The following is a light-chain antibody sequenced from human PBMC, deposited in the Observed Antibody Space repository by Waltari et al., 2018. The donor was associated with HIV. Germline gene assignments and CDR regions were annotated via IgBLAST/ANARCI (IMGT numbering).Light chain of an antibody. V-gene: IGLV2-23*02. CDR1: SSDVGSYNL. Sequence: SITISCTGTSSDVGSYNLVSWYQYHPGKAPKLIIYEVSKRPSGVSNRFSGSKSGNTASLTVSGLQAEDEAHYYCCSYARSGIPFGGGTKLTVL. CDR2: EVS. CDR3: CSYARSGIP. J-gene: IGLJ2*01.